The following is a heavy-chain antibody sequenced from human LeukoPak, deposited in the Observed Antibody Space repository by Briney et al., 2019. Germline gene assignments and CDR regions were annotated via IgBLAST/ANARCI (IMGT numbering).Heavy chain of an antibody. D-gene: IGHD1-20*01. Sequence: ASVKVSCKASGYTFSDYYMYWVRQAPGQGLEWMAWINPNTGGTNYAQKFQGRVTMTRDMSISTAYMELSRLRSDDTAVYYCARVGLTDYYFYYMDVWGKGTTVTVSS. CDR2: INPNTGGT. CDR3: ARVGLTDYYFYYMDV. V-gene: IGHV1-2*02. J-gene: IGHJ6*03. CDR1: GYTFSDYY.